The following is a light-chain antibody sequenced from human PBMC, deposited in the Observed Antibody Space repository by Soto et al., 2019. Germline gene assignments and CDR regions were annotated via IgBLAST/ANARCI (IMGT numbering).Light chain of an antibody. J-gene: IGKJ4*01. CDR1: QSVGNS. V-gene: IGKV3-20*01. CDR2: GAS. Sequence: LVITHSRAKMSFSPWERAPLSCRASQSVGNSLAWYRQKPGQAPRLLIYGASSRATGIPDRFSGSGSGTDFTLTINRLEPEDFAVYYCQQYGRSLLTFGGGTKVDIK. CDR3: QQYGRSLLT.